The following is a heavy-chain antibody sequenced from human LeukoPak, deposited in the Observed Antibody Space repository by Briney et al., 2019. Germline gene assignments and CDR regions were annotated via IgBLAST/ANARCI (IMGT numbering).Heavy chain of an antibody. Sequence: GGTLRLSCAASGFTFSNHGMSWVRQAPGKGLEWVSGIRGSGFSTDYADSVKGRFTISRDNSKNTLYLQMNSLRAGDAAVYYCAKAPVTTCSGAYCYPFDYWSQGTLVTVSS. CDR2: IRGSGFST. D-gene: IGHD2-15*01. V-gene: IGHV3-23*01. J-gene: IGHJ4*02. CDR1: GFTFSNHG. CDR3: AKAPVTTCSGAYCYPFDY.